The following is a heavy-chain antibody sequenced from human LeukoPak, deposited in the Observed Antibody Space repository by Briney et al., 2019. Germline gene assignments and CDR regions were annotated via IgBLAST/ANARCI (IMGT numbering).Heavy chain of an antibody. CDR3: ARDSRTTFGAFDI. CDR1: GFTFSDYA. D-gene: IGHD3-16*01. J-gene: IGHJ3*02. CDR2: ISKDGSDK. V-gene: IGHV3-30-3*01. Sequence: GGSLRLSCAASGFTFSDYAMHWVRQAPGKGLEWVAVISKDGSDKYYPGSVRGRFTISRDNSKNTLYLQMNSLRAEDTAVYYCARDSRTTFGAFDIWGQGTMVTVSS.